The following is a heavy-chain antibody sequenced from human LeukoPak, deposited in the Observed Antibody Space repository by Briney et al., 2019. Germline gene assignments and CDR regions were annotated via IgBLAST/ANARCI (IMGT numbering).Heavy chain of an antibody. CDR3: ARDDLDY. Sequence: GGSLRLSCAASGFTFSSYPMSWVRQAPGKGLECVSTLSGSSSYIYYADSVKGRFTISRDNAKNSLYLQMNSLRAEDTAVYYCARDDLDYWGQGTLVTVSS. CDR1: GFTFSSYP. CDR2: LSGSSSYI. J-gene: IGHJ4*02. V-gene: IGHV3-21*01.